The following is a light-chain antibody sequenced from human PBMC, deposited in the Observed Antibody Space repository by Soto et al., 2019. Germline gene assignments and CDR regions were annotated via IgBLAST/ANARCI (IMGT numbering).Light chain of an antibody. CDR3: SSYTSSSTWV. Sequence: QSALTQPASVSGSPGQSITISCTGTSSDVGGYNYVSWYQQHPGKAPKLMIYDVSNRPSGVSNRFSGSKSGNTPSLTISGLQAEDEADYYCSSYTSSSTWVFGGGTKVTVL. CDR1: SSDVGGYNY. V-gene: IGLV2-14*01. CDR2: DVS. J-gene: IGLJ3*02.